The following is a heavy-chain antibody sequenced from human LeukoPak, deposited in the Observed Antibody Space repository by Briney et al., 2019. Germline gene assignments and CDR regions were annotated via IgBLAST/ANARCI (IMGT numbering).Heavy chain of an antibody. J-gene: IGHJ4*02. CDR1: GFTFSSYW. V-gene: IGHV3-7*04. D-gene: IGHD6-19*01. CDR2: IRQDGGEK. Sequence: PGGSLRLSCAASGFTFSSYWMSWVRQAPGKGLEWVANIRQDGGEKDYVDSVKGRFTISRDNAKNSLYLQMNSLRAEDTALYYCAKDHDYSSRPYYFDYWGQGTLVTVSS. CDR3: AKDHDYSSRPYYFDY.